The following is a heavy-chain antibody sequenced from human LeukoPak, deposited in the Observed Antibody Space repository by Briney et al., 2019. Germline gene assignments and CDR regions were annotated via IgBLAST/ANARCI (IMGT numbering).Heavy chain of an antibody. V-gene: IGHV4-34*01. CDR2: INHSGST. Sequence: SETLSLTCAVYGGSFSGYYWSWIRQPPGKGLEWIGEINHSGSTNYNPSLKSRVTISVDTSKNQFSLRLSSVTAADTAVYYCARSGGDRVEMPTIIDYWGQGILVTVSS. D-gene: IGHD5-24*01. CDR3: ARSGGDRVEMPTIIDY. J-gene: IGHJ4*02. CDR1: GGSFSGYY.